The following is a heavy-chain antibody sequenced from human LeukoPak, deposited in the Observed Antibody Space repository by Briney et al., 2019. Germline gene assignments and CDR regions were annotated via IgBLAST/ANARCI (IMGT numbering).Heavy chain of an antibody. CDR2: IKPDGSAE. J-gene: IGHJ4*02. Sequence: GGSLILSCATSGFTFSSNWMSWVRHAPGRGLDWAANIKPDGSAEYYAASVKGRFTVSRDNAKNSLYLQMNSLRVEDTAVYYCARANNSSWHNWGQGTLVTVSS. CDR1: GFTFSSNW. D-gene: IGHD6-13*01. CDR3: ARANNSSWHN. V-gene: IGHV3-7*01.